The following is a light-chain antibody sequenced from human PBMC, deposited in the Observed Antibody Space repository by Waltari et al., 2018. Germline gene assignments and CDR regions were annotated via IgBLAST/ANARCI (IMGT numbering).Light chain of an antibody. Sequence: QSALTQPASVSGSPGQSTTISCTGTSSDVGGYNYVPWFQQHPGRAPKLMIYDVSKRPSGVSNRFSGSKSGNAASLTISGLQAEDEADYYCSSYTSISTLVFGVGTKVTVL. CDR1: SSDVGGYNY. CDR2: DVS. V-gene: IGLV2-14*01. CDR3: SSYTSISTLV. J-gene: IGLJ3*02.